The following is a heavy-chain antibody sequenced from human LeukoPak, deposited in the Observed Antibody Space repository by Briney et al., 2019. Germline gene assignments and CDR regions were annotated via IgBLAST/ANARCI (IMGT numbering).Heavy chain of an antibody. Sequence: ASVKVSCKASVCAVSIYGISWVRQAPGQGLEWMGGVSPIFGTANYPQKFQIRVTITAEEATSTAYMELSSLRSEDTAVYYCARDLFYSGSYYDLGAFGSWGHGTLVTVSS. V-gene: IGHV1-69*13. CDR1: VCAVSIYG. J-gene: IGHJ5*01. CDR2: VSPIFGTA. CDR3: ARDLFYSGSYYDLGAFGS. D-gene: IGHD1-26*01.